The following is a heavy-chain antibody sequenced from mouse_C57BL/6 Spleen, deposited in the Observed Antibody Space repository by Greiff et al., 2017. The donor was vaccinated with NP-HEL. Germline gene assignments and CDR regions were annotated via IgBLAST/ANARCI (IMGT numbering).Heavy chain of an antibody. CDR1: GYTFTSYW. CDR2: IHPNSGST. Sequence: VQLQQPGAELVKPGASVKLSCKASGYTFTSYWMHWVKQRPGQGLEWIGMIHPNSGSTNYNEKFKSKATLTVDKSSSTAYMQLSSLTSEDSAVYYCARGGYDYDDAMDYWGQGTSVTVSS. V-gene: IGHV1-64*01. D-gene: IGHD2-4*01. CDR3: ARGGYDYDDAMDY. J-gene: IGHJ4*01.